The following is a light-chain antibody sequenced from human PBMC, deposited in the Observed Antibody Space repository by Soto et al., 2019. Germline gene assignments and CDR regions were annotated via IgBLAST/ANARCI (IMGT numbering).Light chain of an antibody. J-gene: IGKJ5*01. CDR3: QQYSSSPIT. Sequence: IVLTQSPATLSLSPGKRATLSCRASQSIGSSYLAWYQQKPGQAPRLLIYGASSRATGIPDRFSGGGSGTDFSLTISRLDPEDFAVYYCQQYSSSPITFGQGTRLEI. CDR2: GAS. V-gene: IGKV3-20*01. CDR1: QSIGSSY.